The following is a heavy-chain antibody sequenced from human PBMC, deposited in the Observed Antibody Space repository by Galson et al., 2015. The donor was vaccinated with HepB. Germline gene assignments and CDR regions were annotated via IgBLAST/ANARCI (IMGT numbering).Heavy chain of an antibody. Sequence: SVKVSCKASGYTFTSYDINWVRQATGQGLEWMGWMNPNSGNTGYAQKFQGRVTMTRNTSISTAYMELSSLRSEDTAVYYCARLNLERVGANIHWYFDLWGRGTLVTVSS. D-gene: IGHD1-26*01. V-gene: IGHV1-8*01. CDR3: ARLNLERVGANIHWYFDL. J-gene: IGHJ2*01. CDR2: MNPNSGNT. CDR1: GYTFTSYD.